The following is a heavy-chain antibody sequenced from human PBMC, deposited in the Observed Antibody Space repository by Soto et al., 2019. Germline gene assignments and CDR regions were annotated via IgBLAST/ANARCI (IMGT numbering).Heavy chain of an antibody. J-gene: IGHJ6*02. CDR2: IYWDNDK. Sequence: ESGPTLVNPTQTLTLTCTFSGFSLRTSGVGVGWIRQPPGKALEWLALIYWDNDKRYTTSLKTRLTISKDTSKNQVVLTMTNMDPVDTATYYCARTRVRPSYYGMDVWGQGTTVTVSS. CDR3: ARTRVRPSYYGMDV. D-gene: IGHD1-1*01. V-gene: IGHV2-5*02. CDR1: GFSLRTSGVG.